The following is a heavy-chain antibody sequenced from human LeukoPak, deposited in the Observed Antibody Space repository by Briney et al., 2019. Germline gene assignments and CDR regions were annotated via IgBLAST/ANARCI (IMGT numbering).Heavy chain of an antibody. V-gene: IGHV1-2*02. D-gene: IGHD3-22*01. CDR3: ARDRSPRHYYDTSDYHGAADY. CDR2: INPNSGGT. Sequence: ASVKVSCKASGYTFTGYYMHCVRQAPGQGLEWMGWINPNSGGTNYAQKFQGRVTMTTDTSTSTAYMELRSLRSDDTAVYYCARDRSPRHYYDTSDYHGAADYWGQGTLVTVSP. J-gene: IGHJ4*02. CDR1: GYTFTGYY.